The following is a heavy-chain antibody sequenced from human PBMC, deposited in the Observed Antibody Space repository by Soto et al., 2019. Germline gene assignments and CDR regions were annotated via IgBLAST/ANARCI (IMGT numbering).Heavy chain of an antibody. CDR1: GYTFTSYA. V-gene: IGHV1-3*01. Sequence: ASVKVSCKASGYTFTSYAMHWVRQAPGQRLEWMGWINAGNGNTKYSQKFQGRVTITRDTSASTAYMELSSLRSEDTAVYYCARDWYYYGSGSYYLSTSWAFDIWGQGTMVTVSS. J-gene: IGHJ3*02. CDR2: INAGNGNT. D-gene: IGHD3-10*01. CDR3: ARDWYYYGSGSYYLSTSWAFDI.